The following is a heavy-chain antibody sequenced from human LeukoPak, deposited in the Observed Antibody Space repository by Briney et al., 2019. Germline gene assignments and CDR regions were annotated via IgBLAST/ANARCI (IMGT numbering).Heavy chain of an antibody. CDR2: IYYSGST. CDR1: GVSISGSSYY. D-gene: IGHD3-10*01. CDR3: ASGPVLLWFGELSRFGFDP. V-gene: IGHV4-61*01. Sequence: PSETLSLTCTVSGVSISGSSYYWSWIRQPPGKGLEWIGYIYYSGSTNYNPSLKSRVTISVDTSKNQFSLKLSSVTAADTAVYYCASGPVLLWFGELSRFGFDPWGQGTLVTVSS. J-gene: IGHJ5*02.